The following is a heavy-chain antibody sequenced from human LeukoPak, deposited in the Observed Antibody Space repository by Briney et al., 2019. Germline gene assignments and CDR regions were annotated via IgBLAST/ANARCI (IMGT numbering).Heavy chain of an antibody. J-gene: IGHJ4*02. CDR2: INPNSGGT. CDR3: ARADVVITMIVVVPDY. CDR1: GYTFRNFD. Sequence: ASVKVSCKASGYTFRNFDINWVRRAPGQGLEWMGWINPNSGGTNYAQKFQGRVTMTRDTSISTAYMELSRLRSDDTAVYYCARADVVITMIVVVPDYWGQGTLVTVSS. V-gene: IGHV1-2*02. D-gene: IGHD3-22*01.